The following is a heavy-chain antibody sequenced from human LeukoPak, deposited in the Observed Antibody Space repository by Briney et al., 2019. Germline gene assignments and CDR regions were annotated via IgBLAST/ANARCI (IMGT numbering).Heavy chain of an antibody. V-gene: IGHV4-39*01. D-gene: IGHD6-13*01. Sequence: SETLSLTCTVSGGSISSSSYYWGWIRQPPGKGLEGIGSIYYSGSTYYNPSLKSRVTISVDTSKNQFSLKLSSVPAADTAVYYCARRLAAAGAFDCWGQGTLVTVSS. CDR2: IYYSGST. CDR3: ARRLAAAGAFDC. J-gene: IGHJ4*02. CDR1: GGSISSSSYY.